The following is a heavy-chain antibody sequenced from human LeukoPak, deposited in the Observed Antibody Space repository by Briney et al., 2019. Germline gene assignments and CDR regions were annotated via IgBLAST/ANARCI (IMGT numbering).Heavy chain of an antibody. D-gene: IGHD4-17*01. V-gene: IGHV4-31*03. CDR2: IYYSGST. J-gene: IGHJ4*02. Sequence: SSQTLSLTCTVSGGSISSGGYYWSWIRQHPGKGLEWIGYIYYSGSTYYNPSLKSRVTISVDTSKNQFSLKLSSVTAAGTAVYYCAREGGDYVARRRNFDYWGQGTLVTVSS. CDR1: GGSISSGGYY. CDR3: AREGGDYVARRRNFDY.